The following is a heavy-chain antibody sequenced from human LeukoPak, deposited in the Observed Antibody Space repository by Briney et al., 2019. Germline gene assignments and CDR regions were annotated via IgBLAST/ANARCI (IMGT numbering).Heavy chain of an antibody. D-gene: IGHD5-24*01. Sequence: SETLSLTCTVSGASFSSYYWSWIRQPAGKALEWIGRIYVTGSTTYNPSLKSRVTISVDTSKNQFSLKLSSVTAADTAVYYCARDRGDGYNSFDYWGQGTLVTVSS. CDR2: IYVTGST. CDR3: ARDRGDGYNSFDY. V-gene: IGHV4-4*07. CDR1: GASFSSYY. J-gene: IGHJ4*02.